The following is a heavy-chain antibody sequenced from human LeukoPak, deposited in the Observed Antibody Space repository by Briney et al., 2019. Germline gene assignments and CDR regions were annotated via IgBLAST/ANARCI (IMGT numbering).Heavy chain of an antibody. J-gene: IGHJ6*02. D-gene: IGHD6-13*01. CDR3: ARGGQQLVRDYYYYGMDV. V-gene: IGHV1-69*04. CDR1: GGTFSSYA. CDR2: IIPIFGIA. Sequence: SVKVSCKASGGTFSSYAISWVRQAPGQGLEWRGRIIPIFGIANYAQKFQGRVTITADKSTSTAYMELSSLRSEDTAVYYCARGGQQLVRDYYYYGMDVWGQGTTVTVSS.